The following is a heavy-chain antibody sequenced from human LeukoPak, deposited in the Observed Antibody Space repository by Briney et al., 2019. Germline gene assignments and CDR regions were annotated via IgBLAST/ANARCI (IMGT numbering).Heavy chain of an antibody. V-gene: IGHV3-48*03. CDR2: ISSSGTTI. Sequence: GGSLRLSCAASGFIFSNYEMKWVRQAPGQGLEWVSYISSSGTTIYYADSVEGRFTISRDNAKNSLYLQMNSLRAENTAAYYCARRNYYYMDVWGKGTTVTVSS. J-gene: IGHJ6*03. CDR1: GFIFSNYE. CDR3: ARRNYYYMDV.